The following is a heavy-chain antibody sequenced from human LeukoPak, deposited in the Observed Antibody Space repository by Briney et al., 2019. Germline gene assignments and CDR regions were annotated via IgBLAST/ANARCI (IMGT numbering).Heavy chain of an antibody. CDR3: ARYAEMASLLAFDF. J-gene: IGHJ4*02. Sequence: AGGSLRLSCAASGFTFSSYSMNWVRQAPGKGLEWVSYISSSSSTIYYADSVKGRFTISRDNAKNSLYLQMNSLQTEDTAVYYCARYAEMASLLAFDFWGQGILVTVSS. CDR1: GFTFSSYS. CDR2: ISSSSSTI. D-gene: IGHD5-24*01. V-gene: IGHV3-48*01.